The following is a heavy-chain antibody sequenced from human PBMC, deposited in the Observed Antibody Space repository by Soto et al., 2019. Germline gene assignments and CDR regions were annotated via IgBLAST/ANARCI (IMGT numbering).Heavy chain of an antibody. J-gene: IGHJ4*02. CDR1: GGSISSYY. CDR2: IYYSGST. D-gene: IGHD5-18*01. V-gene: IGHV4-59*01. CDR3: ARNGGYSYGFWFDY. Sequence: TSETLSLTCTVSGGSISSYYWSWIRQPPGKGLEWSGYIYYSGSTNYNPSLKSRVTISVDTSKNPFSLKLSSVTAADTAVYYCARNGGYSYGFWFDYWGQGTLVTVSS.